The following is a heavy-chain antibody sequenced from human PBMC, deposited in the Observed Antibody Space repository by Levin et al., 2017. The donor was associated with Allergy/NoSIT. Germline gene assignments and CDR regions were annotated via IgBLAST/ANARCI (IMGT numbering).Heavy chain of an antibody. J-gene: IGHJ6*02. CDR3: AKDLWNRAPYYYYGMDV. D-gene: IGHD1-1*01. CDR2: ISYDGSNK. V-gene: IGHV3-30*18. Sequence: PGGSLRLSCAASGFTFSSYGMHWVRQAPGKGLEWVAVISYDGSNKYYADSVKGRFTISRDNSKNTLYLQMNSLRAEDTAVYYCAKDLWNRAPYYYYGMDVWGQGTTVTVSS. CDR1: GFTFSSYG.